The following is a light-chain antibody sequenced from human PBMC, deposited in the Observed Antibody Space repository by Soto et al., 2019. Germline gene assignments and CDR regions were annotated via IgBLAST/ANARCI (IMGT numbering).Light chain of an antibody. CDR3: QQYGSSPGT. CDR2: GAS. CDR1: QSVSSSY. V-gene: IGKV3-20*01. Sequence: EIVLTQSPGTLFLSPGEKATLSCRAIQSVSSSYLAWYQQKPGQAPRLLIYGASSRATGIPDRFSGSGSGTDFTLTISRLEPDDFAVYYCQQYGSSPGTFGQGTKV. J-gene: IGKJ1*01.